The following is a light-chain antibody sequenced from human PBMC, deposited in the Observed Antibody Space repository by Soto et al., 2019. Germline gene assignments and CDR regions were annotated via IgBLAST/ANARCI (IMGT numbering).Light chain of an antibody. Sequence: QSVLTQPPSASGTPGQRVTISCSGSSSNIGSNTVTWYQQLPGTAPKLLIYTNNQRPSGVPDRFSGSKSGTSASLAISGLQSEYEADYYCAAWDDSLNGPVFGGGTQLTVL. CDR1: SSNIGSNT. J-gene: IGLJ3*02. CDR2: TNN. CDR3: AAWDDSLNGPV. V-gene: IGLV1-44*01.